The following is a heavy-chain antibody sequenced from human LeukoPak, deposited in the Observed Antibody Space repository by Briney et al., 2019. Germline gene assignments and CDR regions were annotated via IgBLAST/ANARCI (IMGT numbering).Heavy chain of an antibody. CDR3: ARQDSSGWYEGYYFDY. D-gene: IGHD6-19*01. CDR1: GGSISSYY. V-gene: IGHV4-59*08. CDR2: IYYSGST. Sequence: SETLSLTCTVSGGSISSYYWSWIRQPPGKGLEWIGYIYYSGSTNYNPSLKSRVTISVDTSKNQFSLKLSSVTAADTAVYYCARQDSSGWYEGYYFDYWGQGILVTVSS. J-gene: IGHJ4*02.